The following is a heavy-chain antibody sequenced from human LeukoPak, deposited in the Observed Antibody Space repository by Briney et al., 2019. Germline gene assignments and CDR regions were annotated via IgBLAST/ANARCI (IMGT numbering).Heavy chain of an antibody. CDR1: GFTFSDYY. J-gene: IGHJ4*02. CDR3: ARGPYSSGSSADY. CDR2: ISSSDTYI. Sequence: PRGSLRLSCAASGFTFSDYYMSWIRQAPGKGLEWVSYISSSDTYINYADSVKGRFTISRDNAKNSLYLQMNSLRAEDTAVYYCARGPYSSGSSADYWGQGTLVTVSS. V-gene: IGHV3-11*06. D-gene: IGHD6-19*01.